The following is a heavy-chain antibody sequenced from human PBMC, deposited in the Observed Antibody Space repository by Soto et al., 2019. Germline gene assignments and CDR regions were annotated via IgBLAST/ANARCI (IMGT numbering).Heavy chain of an antibody. Sequence: PGGSLRLSCAASGFTFSTYWMRWVRQAPGKGLVWVSRINGDGSDTVYADSLKSRVTISVDTSNNQLSLKLRSVTAADTAVYYCARHDGFSSGWIFDYWGHGTLVTVYS. CDR1: GFTFSTYW. CDR2: INGDGSDT. D-gene: IGHD6-19*01. J-gene: IGHJ4*01. V-gene: IGHV3-74*01. CDR3: ARHDGFSSGWIFDY.